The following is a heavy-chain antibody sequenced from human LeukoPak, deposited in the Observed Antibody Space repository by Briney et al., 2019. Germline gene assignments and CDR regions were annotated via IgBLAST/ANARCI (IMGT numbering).Heavy chain of an antibody. Sequence: GGSLRLSCAASGFTFSSYSMNWVRQAPGKGLEWVSSISSSSSYIYYADSVKGRFTISRDNAKNSLYLQMNSLRAEDTAVYYCARSRLPLSDFWSGYQGFDPWGQGTLVTVSS. D-gene: IGHD3-3*01. J-gene: IGHJ5*02. CDR1: GFTFSSYS. V-gene: IGHV3-21*01. CDR3: ARSRLPLSDFWSGYQGFDP. CDR2: ISSSSSYI.